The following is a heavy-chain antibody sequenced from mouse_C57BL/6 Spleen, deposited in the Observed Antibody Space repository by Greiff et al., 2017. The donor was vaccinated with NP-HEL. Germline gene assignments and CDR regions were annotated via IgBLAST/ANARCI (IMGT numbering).Heavy chain of an antibody. D-gene: IGHD1-1*01. CDR3: ARRDYYGSLSY. CDR1: GFTFSDYG. Sequence: EVMLVESGGGLVKPGGSLKLSCAASGFTFSDYGMHWVRQAPEKGLEWVAYISSGSSTIYYADTVKGRFTLSRDNAKNTLFLQMTRLRSEDTAMYYCARRDYYGSLSYWGQGTTLTVSS. V-gene: IGHV5-17*01. CDR2: ISSGSSTI. J-gene: IGHJ2*01.